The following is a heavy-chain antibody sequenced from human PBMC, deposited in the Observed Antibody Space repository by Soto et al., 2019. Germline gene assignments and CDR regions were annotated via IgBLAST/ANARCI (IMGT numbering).Heavy chain of an antibody. CDR3: ADSGGSGSYRWFDP. J-gene: IGHJ5*02. Sequence: QITLKESGPTLVKPTQTLTLTCTFSGFSLSTSGVGVGWIRQPLGKALEWLALIYWDDDKRDSPSLKSRLTIAKDTSKNQVVLIMTNMDPVDTATYYCADSGGSGSYRWFDPWGQGILVTVSS. D-gene: IGHD1-26*01. V-gene: IGHV2-5*02. CDR1: GFSLSTSGVG. CDR2: IYWDDDK.